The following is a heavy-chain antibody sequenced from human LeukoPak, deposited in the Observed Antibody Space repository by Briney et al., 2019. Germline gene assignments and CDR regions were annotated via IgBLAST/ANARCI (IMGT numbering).Heavy chain of an antibody. CDR1: GGSISSYY. Sequence: SETLSLTCTVSGGSISSYYWSWIRQPPGKGLEWIGYIYHSGSTYYNPSLKSRVTIAVDRSKNQFSLKLSSVTDADTAVYYCARGDYKRWFDYWGQGTLVTVSS. CDR3: ARGDYKRWFDY. CDR2: IYHSGST. D-gene: IGHD5-12*01. V-gene: IGHV4-59*12. J-gene: IGHJ4*02.